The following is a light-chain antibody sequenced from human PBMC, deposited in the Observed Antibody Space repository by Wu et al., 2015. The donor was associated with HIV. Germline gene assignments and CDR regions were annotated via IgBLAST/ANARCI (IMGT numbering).Light chain of an antibody. CDR1: QNISTD. CDR2: SAS. CDR3: HQRNSWPQS. J-gene: IGKJ2*03. Sequence: EIVLTQSPVSLSLSPGERATLSCRASQNISTDLGWYQQTPGQAPRLLIFSASNRAIGTPRRFSGSGSGTDFTLTINNLESDDFAVYYCHQRNSWPQSFGQGTKLXI. V-gene: IGKV3-11*01.